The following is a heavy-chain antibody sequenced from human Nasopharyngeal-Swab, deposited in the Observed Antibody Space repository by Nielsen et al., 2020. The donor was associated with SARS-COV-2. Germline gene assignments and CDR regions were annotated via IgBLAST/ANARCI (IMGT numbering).Heavy chain of an antibody. J-gene: IGHJ4*02. CDR1: GYTFSSYG. CDR2: ISAYSGNT. Sequence: ASVKVSCKASGYTFSSYGISWVRQAPGQGLEWLGWISAYSGNTNYAQQLHGRVTMTTDTSTSTVYMELRSLRSDDTAVYYCARDCSSTSCYGCWGQGTLVTVSS. CDR3: ARDCSSTSCYGC. V-gene: IGHV1-18*01. D-gene: IGHD2-2*01.